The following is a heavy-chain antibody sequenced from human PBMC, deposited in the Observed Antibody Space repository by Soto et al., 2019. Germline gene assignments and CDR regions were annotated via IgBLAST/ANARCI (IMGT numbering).Heavy chain of an antibody. Sequence: EVQLVESGGGLVKPGGSLRLSCAASGFTFSSYSMNWVRQAPGKGLEWVSSISSSSSTIYYADSVKGRFTISRDNAKNSLYLQMNSLRAEDTAVYYCARIRIFGVVIRDWGQGTLVTVSS. CDR2: ISSSSSTI. CDR3: ARIRIFGVVIRD. V-gene: IGHV3-21*01. D-gene: IGHD3-3*01. J-gene: IGHJ4*02. CDR1: GFTFSSYS.